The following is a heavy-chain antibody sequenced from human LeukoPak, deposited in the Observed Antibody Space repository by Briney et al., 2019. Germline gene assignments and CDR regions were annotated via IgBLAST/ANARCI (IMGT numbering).Heavy chain of an antibody. CDR1: GYTFTSYD. D-gene: IGHD6-13*01. J-gene: IGHJ6*02. CDR3: ARERIAAAGKDGMDV. CDR2: MNPNSGNT. V-gene: IGHV1-8*01. Sequence: GASVKVSCKASGYTFTSYDINWVRQATGQGLEWMGWMNPNSGNTGYAQKFQGRVTMTRDTSTSTVYMELSSLRSEDTAVYYCARERIAAAGKDGMDVWGQGTTVTVSS.